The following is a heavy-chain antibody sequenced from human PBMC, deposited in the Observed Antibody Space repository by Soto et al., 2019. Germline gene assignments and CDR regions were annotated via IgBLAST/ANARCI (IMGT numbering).Heavy chain of an antibody. J-gene: IGHJ6*02. V-gene: IGHV1-18*01. D-gene: IGHD2-8*01. CDR1: GYTFSRYG. CDR2: VSGYNGDT. CDR3: AKNGQPTSYYYGMDV. Sequence: QGQLVQSGPEVKKPGASAKVSCKASGYTFSRYGTSWVRQAPGQGLEWMGWVSGYNGDTKYAQKVQGRVTMTIDTSTYTASVELRSLTSDDTAKYYCAKNGQPTSYYYGMDVWGQGTTVTVSS.